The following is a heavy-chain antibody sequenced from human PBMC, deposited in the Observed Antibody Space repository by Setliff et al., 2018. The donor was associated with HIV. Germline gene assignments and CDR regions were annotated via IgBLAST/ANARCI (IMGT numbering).Heavy chain of an antibody. CDR2: MNPNNGNT. D-gene: IGHD3-3*01. J-gene: IGHJ3*02. CDR3: AADSFVGSITIFGAGAFDI. V-gene: IGHV1-8*03. CDR1: GYNFTDYD. Sequence: GASVKVSCKASGYNFTDYDINWVRQATGQGLEWMGWMNPNNGNTGYAEKFQERVTITRDMSTSTAYMELSSLRSEDTAVYYCAADSFVGSITIFGAGAFDIWGQGTMVTVSS.